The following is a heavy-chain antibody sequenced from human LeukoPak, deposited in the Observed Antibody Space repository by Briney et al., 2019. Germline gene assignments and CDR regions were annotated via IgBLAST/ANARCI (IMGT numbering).Heavy chain of an antibody. V-gene: IGHV4-39*01. Sequence: PGGSLRLSCAASGFTFSSYAMSWVRQAPGKRLEWIGSIYYSGSTYYNPSLKSRVTISVDTSKNQFSLRLSSVTAADTAVYYCARHRLLPAAIPYYMDVWGKGTTVTVSS. J-gene: IGHJ6*03. CDR3: ARHRLLPAAIPYYMDV. CDR2: IYYSGST. CDR1: GFTFSSYA. D-gene: IGHD2-2*01.